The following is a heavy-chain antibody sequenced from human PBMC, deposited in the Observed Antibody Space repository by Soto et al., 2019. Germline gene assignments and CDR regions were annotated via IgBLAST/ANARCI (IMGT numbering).Heavy chain of an antibody. Sequence: SETLSLTCTVSGGSITSVHSYWGWIRQPPGKGLEWIGIINYRGGTSYNPSLKSRVTISADTSKNQFSLKLSSVTAADTAVFYCASYRSSTMLDYWGQGVRVTVSS. J-gene: IGHJ4*02. V-gene: IGHV4-39*01. CDR1: GGSITSVHSY. D-gene: IGHD3-10*01. CDR2: INYRGGT. CDR3: ASYRSSTMLDY.